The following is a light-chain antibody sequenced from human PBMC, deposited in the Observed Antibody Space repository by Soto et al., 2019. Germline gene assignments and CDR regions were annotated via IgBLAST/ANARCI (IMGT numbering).Light chain of an antibody. CDR1: QSVSSY. CDR2: DTS. CDR3: QHRVNWPHT. V-gene: IGKV3-11*01. Sequence: EIVLTQSPATLSLSPGERATLSCRASQSVSSYLGWYQQKLGQAPRLLIYDTSKRAAGIPARFSGSGSGTDFTLTIGSVEPEDFAVYYCQHRVNWPHTFGQGTKLQIK. J-gene: IGKJ2*01.